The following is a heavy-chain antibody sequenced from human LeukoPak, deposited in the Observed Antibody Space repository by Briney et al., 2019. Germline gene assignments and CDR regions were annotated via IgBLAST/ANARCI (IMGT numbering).Heavy chain of an antibody. J-gene: IGHJ4*02. D-gene: IGHD2-2*01. Sequence: GGSLRLSCAASGFTFSNAWMSWVRQAPGKGLEWVGRIKSKTDGGTTDYAAPVKGRFTISRDDSKNTLYLQMNSLRAEDTAVYYCARDQLSSSHCSSTSCSDEADYWGQGTLVTVSS. CDR2: IKSKTDGGTT. V-gene: IGHV3-15*01. CDR3: ARDQLSSSHCSSTSCSDEADY. CDR1: GFTFSNAW.